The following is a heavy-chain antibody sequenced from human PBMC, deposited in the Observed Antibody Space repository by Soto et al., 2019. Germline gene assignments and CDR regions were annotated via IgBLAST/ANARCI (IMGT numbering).Heavy chain of an antibody. CDR3: ARVSSLKYCSGGSCYSILSNYYYYMDV. V-gene: IGHV3-21*01. Sequence: GGSLRLSCAASGFTFSSYSMNWVRQAPGKGLEWVSSISSSSSYIYYADSVKGRFTISRDNAKNSLYLQMNSLRAEDTAVYYCARVSSLKYCSGGSCYSILSNYYYYMDVWGKGTTVTVSS. CDR2: ISSSSSYI. CDR1: GFTFSSYS. J-gene: IGHJ6*03. D-gene: IGHD2-15*01.